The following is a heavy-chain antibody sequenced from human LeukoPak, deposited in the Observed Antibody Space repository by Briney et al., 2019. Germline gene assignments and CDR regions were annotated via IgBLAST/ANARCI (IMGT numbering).Heavy chain of an antibody. V-gene: IGHV3-74*01. Sequence: GGSLRLSCAASGFTFSSYWMHWVRQAPGPGIVWVSRISTDGRSAKYADFVEGRCTISRDNAKNTLYLQMNSLRAEDTAAYYCVRGNFNGGIDFWGQGTLVTVSS. CDR1: GFTFSSYW. CDR3: VRGNFNGGIDF. CDR2: ISTDGRSA. J-gene: IGHJ4*02.